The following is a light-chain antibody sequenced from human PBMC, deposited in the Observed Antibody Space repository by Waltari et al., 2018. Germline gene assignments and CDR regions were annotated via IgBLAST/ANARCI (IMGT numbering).Light chain of an antibody. CDR1: QNIYSN. CDR2: AAS. V-gene: IGKV1-6*01. CDR3: QHYYDNPYS. Sequence: IQMTQSPYALSASVGDRVTISCRASQNIYSNLAWYQQKPGKAPKLLIYAASSFQSGIPSRFSGSGSGTDFTLTISSLQPEDSAAYYCQHYYDNPYSFGQGTKVEIK. J-gene: IGKJ2*03.